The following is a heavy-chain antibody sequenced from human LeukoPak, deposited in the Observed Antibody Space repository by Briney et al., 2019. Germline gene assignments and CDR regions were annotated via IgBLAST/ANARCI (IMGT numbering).Heavy chain of an antibody. Sequence: GGSLRLSCAASGFTFSSYWMSWVRQAPGKGLEWVANIKQDGSEKYYVDSVKGRFTISRDNAKNSLYLQMNSLRAEDTAVYYCARDLYYGSGEGYFDYWGQGTLVTVSS. V-gene: IGHV3-7*01. CDR1: GFTFSSYW. CDR2: IKQDGSEK. J-gene: IGHJ4*02. D-gene: IGHD3-10*01. CDR3: ARDLYYGSGEGYFDY.